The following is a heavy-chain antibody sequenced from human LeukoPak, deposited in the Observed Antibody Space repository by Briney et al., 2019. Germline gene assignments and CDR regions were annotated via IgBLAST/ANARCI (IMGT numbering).Heavy chain of an antibody. J-gene: IGHJ3*02. CDR3: VRKNRDFNAAFDI. CDR2: TYSDSST. Sequence: GGSLRLSCAASGFTVSNNYMSWVRQAPGKGLEWVSITYSDSSTNYADSVKGRFTIYRDTSQNTLSLQMNSLRAEDTAVYYCVRKNRDFNAAFDIWGQGTVVTVSS. D-gene: IGHD2-21*02. V-gene: IGHV3-53*01. CDR1: GFTVSNNY.